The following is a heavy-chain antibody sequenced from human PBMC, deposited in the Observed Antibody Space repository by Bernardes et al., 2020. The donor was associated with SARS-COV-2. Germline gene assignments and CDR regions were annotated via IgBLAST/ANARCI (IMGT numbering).Heavy chain of an antibody. CDR2: INAGNGNT. CDR1: GYTFTSYA. D-gene: IGHD2-15*01. Sequence: ASVKVSCKASGYTFTSYAMHWVRQAPGQRLEWMGWINAGNGNTKYSQKFQGRVTITRDTSASTAYMELSSLRSEDTAVYYCARDYAVVAATLWVSGWFDPWGQGTLVTVSS. V-gene: IGHV1-3*01. CDR3: ARDYAVVAATLWVSGWFDP. J-gene: IGHJ5*02.